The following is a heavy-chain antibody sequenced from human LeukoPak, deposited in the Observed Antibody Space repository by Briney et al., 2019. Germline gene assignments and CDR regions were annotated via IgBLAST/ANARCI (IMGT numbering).Heavy chain of an antibody. CDR1: GCPFSDYS. D-gene: IGHD3-22*01. Sequence: GGSLRLSCAASGCPFSDYSLNWVRQAPGKGLGWVSYISSDNVTIYYADSVKGRFTITRDNAKNSLHLQMNRLRAEDTAVYYCARERHGYDSSGYYPYYFDYWGQGILVTVSS. CDR2: ISSDNVTI. J-gene: IGHJ4*02. CDR3: ARERHGYDSSGYYPYYFDY. V-gene: IGHV3-48*04.